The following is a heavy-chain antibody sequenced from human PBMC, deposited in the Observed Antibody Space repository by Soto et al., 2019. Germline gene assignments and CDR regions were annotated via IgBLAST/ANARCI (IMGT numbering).Heavy chain of an antibody. D-gene: IGHD2-21*01. V-gene: IGHV3-53*02. CDR1: GFSISSNY. CDR3: ARKPPSAIQGWAFGMDV. CDR2: TFSGGNT. J-gene: IGHJ6*02. Sequence: ELPLVETGGGLIQTGGSLRLSCAASGFSISSNYIAWVRQPPGTGLEWVSTTFSGGNTEYAASVKGRCSINRDNYKNTLYLQIDNLRVEDKTVYYCARKPPSAIQGWAFGMDVWGQGTTVSVSS.